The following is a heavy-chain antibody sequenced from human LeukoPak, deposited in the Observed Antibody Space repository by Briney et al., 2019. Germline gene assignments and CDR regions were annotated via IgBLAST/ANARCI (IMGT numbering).Heavy chain of an antibody. CDR1: GASIRSYF. Sequence: PSETLSLTCSVSGASIRSYFWSWIRQSPGKGLEWIGYVHDNDISNFNPSLESRVTILVDRSKSQFFLKLRSVTAADTAVYYCARGLVLATDDAFDIWGPGTMVTVSS. CDR2: VHDNDIS. J-gene: IGHJ3*02. D-gene: IGHD5-12*01. CDR3: ARGLVLATDDAFDI. V-gene: IGHV4-59*01.